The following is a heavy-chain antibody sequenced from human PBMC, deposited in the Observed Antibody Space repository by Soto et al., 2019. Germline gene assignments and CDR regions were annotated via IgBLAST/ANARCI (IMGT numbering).Heavy chain of an antibody. CDR1: GVTFFSYA. CDR2: VSGSGGSR. J-gene: IGHJ2*01. Sequence: EVQLLESGGGLVQPGGSLRLSCAASGVTFFSYAMSWVRQPPGKGLEWVSAVSGSGGSRYYADSVTGGFTVSRDNSKNTLYLQMNSVRAEDTAVYYCAKVSKWGGDWYFDLWGRGTLVTVSS. CDR3: AKVSKWGGDWYFDL. D-gene: IGHD3-16*01. V-gene: IGHV3-23*01.